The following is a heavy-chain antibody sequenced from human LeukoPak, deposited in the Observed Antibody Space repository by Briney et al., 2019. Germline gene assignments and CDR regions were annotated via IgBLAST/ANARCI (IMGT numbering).Heavy chain of an antibody. Sequence: SETLSLTCAVYGGSFSGYYWSWIRQPPGKGLEWIGEINHSGSTNYNPSLKSRVTISVDTSKNQVSLRLNSVTAADTAVYYCASMVPTLRYFQHWGQGTLVTVSS. CDR3: ASMVPTLRYFQH. CDR2: INHSGST. J-gene: IGHJ1*01. V-gene: IGHV4-34*01. D-gene: IGHD4/OR15-4a*01. CDR1: GGSFSGYY.